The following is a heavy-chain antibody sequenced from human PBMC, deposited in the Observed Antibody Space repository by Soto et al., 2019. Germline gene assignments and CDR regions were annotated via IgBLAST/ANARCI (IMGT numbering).Heavy chain of an antibody. CDR1: GYTFTSYG. CDR3: ARDLYGGSYVSFDY. CDR2: ISAYNGNT. D-gene: IGHD1-26*01. Sequence: ASVKVSCKASGYTFTSYGISWVRQAPGQGLEWMGWISAYNGNTNYAQRLQGRVTMTTDTSTSTAYMELRSLRSDDTAVYYCARDLYGGSYVSFDYWGQGTLVTVSS. J-gene: IGHJ4*02. V-gene: IGHV1-18*04.